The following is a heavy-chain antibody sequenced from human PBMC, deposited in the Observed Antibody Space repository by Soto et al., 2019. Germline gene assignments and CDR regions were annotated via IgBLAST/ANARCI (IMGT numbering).Heavy chain of an antibody. CDR3: ARVPAPGRAYFHY. CDR2: IYPNGRT. CDR1: GGSFSSGGYS. J-gene: IGHJ4*01. Sequence: QLQLQESGSGLVKPSQTLSLTWAVSGGSFSSGGYSWSWIRQPPGKGLEWVGYIYPNGRTHYNPSLSFPVTISVDSSTNPSALALASVTDAFPAVFFCARVPAPGRAYFHYWGPGTLVPVSS. D-gene: IGHD6-13*01. V-gene: IGHV4-30-2*01.